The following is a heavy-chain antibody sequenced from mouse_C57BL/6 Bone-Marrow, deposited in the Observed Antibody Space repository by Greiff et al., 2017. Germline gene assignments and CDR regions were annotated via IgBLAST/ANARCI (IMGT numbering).Heavy chain of an antibody. Sequence: EVPLVESGDGLVKPGGSLKLSCAASGFTFSSYAMSWVRQTPEKRLAWVAYISSGGDYIYYADPVQGRFTISSDNARNTLYLQMRRLKSEDTAMYYCTRPAYYSNYDAMDYWGQGTSVTVSS. V-gene: IGHV5-9-1*02. D-gene: IGHD2-5*01. CDR1: GFTFSSYA. CDR2: ISSGGDYI. CDR3: TRPAYYSNYDAMDY. J-gene: IGHJ4*01.